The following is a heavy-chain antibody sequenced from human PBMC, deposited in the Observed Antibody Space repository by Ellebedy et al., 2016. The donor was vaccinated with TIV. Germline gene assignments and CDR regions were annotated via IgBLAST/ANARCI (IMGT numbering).Heavy chain of an antibody. CDR2: IDPSGGST. CDR3: ARGGFAEPFDP. Sequence: AASVQVSCKASGYTFTSYYMHWVRQAPGQGLEWMGIIDPSGGSTSYAQKFQGRVTMTRDTSTSTVYMELSSLRSEDTAVYYCARGGFAEPFDPWGQGTLVTVSS. V-gene: IGHV1-46*01. J-gene: IGHJ5*02. CDR1: GYTFTSYY.